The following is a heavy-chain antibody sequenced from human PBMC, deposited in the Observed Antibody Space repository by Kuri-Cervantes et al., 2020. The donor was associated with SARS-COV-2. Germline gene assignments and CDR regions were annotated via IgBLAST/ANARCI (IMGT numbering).Heavy chain of an antibody. J-gene: IGHJ4*02. CDR3: ASVSTMGVSLD. Sequence: GGSLRLSCAASRFTFNKYDLIWVRQAPGKGLEWVSGISTSGGDTNYADSLKGRFTISRDNSKNTLYLQMSSLRVEDTAVYYCASVSTMGVSLDWGQGTLVTVSS. D-gene: IGHD5-24*01. CDR1: RFTFNKYD. CDR2: ISTSGGDT. V-gene: IGHV3-23*01.